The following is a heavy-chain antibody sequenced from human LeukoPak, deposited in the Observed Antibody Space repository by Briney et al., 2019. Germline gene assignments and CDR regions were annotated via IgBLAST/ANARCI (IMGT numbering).Heavy chain of an antibody. Sequence: PGGSLRLSCAASGFTFSSYAMSWVRQAPGKGLEWVSTISGSGGSTYYADSVKGRFTISRDKSKNTLSLQMNSLRAEDTAVYYCAKDWGGYNSGPPFDYWGQGTLVTVSS. CDR3: AKDWGGYNSGPPFDY. CDR1: GFTFSSYA. CDR2: ISGSGGST. J-gene: IGHJ4*02. V-gene: IGHV3-23*01. D-gene: IGHD5-18*01.